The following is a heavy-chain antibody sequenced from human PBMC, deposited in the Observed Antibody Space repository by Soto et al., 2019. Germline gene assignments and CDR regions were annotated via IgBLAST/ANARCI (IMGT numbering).Heavy chain of an antibody. CDR1: GGSISSSSYY. Sequence: PSETLSLTCTVSGGSISSSSYYWGWIRQPPGKGLEWIGSIYYSGSTYYNPSLKSRVTISVDTSKNQFSLKLSSVTAADTAVYYCADGYSGYDQYFVYWGQGTLVTVSS. CDR2: IYYSGST. D-gene: IGHD5-12*01. V-gene: IGHV4-39*01. CDR3: ADGYSGYDQYFVY. J-gene: IGHJ4*02.